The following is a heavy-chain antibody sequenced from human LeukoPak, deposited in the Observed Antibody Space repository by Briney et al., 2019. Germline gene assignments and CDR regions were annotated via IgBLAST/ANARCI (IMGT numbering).Heavy chain of an antibody. V-gene: IGHV3-48*02. Sequence: GGSLRLSCATSGFTFSSYSMHWVRQAPGKGLEWVSYISSSSSAIKYADSVKGRFTISRDNAKNSLYLQMNSLRDKDTAVYYCARDLYYGFDYGGQGTLVSVSS. CDR2: ISSSSSAI. D-gene: IGHD1-26*01. J-gene: IGHJ4*02. CDR3: ARDLYYGFDY. CDR1: GFTFSSYS.